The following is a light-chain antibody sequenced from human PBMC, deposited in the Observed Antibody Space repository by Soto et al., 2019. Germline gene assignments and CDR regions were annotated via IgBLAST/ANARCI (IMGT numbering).Light chain of an antibody. CDR1: QNVRDSY. Sequence: DIVLTQSPGTLSLSPGERATLSCRASQNVRDSYLAWYQQKPGQAPSLLLYDTSTRATGVPDRFSGSGSGTDFALTISRVEPEDFALYFCQQYGSSPGTFGQGTKVEI. CDR2: DTS. J-gene: IGKJ1*01. V-gene: IGKV3-20*01. CDR3: QQYGSSPGT.